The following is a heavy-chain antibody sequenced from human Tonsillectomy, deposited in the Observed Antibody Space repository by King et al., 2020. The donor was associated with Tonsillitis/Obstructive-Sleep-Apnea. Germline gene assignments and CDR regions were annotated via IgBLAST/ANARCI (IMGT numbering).Heavy chain of an antibody. CDR2: ICPGDSDT. J-gene: IGHJ3*02. Sequence: VQLVESGAEVKKPGESLKISCKGSGYSFTSYWIGWVRQMPGKGLEWMGIICPGDSDTRYSPSFQGQVTMSADKSISTAYLQWSSLKTSDTAMYYCARDLDPLTTKGTAAFDIWGQGTMVTVSS. CDR3: ARDLDPLTTKGTAAFDI. D-gene: IGHD4-11*01. CDR1: GYSFTSYW. V-gene: IGHV5-51*03.